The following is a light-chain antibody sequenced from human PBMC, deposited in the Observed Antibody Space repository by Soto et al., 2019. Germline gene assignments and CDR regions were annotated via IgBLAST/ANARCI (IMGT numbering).Light chain of an antibody. J-gene: IGLJ2*01. V-gene: IGLV1-40*01. CDR1: SSNIGAGYD. Sequence: QTVVTQPPSVSGAPGQRVTISCTGSSSNIGAGYDVHWYQQLPGTAPKLLIYGKNSRPSGVPDRFSGSKSGTSASLAITGLQAEDEADYYCQCYDSSLSAHVVFGGGTKLTVL. CDR2: GKN. CDR3: QCYDSSLSAHVV.